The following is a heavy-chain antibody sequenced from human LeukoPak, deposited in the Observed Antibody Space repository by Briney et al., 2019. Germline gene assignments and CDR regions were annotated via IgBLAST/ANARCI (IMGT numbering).Heavy chain of an antibody. V-gene: IGHV3-7*01. J-gene: IGHJ4*02. CDR3: ARDNWNYGYFDY. CDR1: GFTFSSYW. D-gene: IGHD1-7*01. Sequence: PGGSLRLSCAASGFTFSSYWMSWVRQAPGQGLEWVANIKQDGSGKYYVDSVKGRFTISRDNTKNSLYLQMNSLRAEDTAVYYCARDNWNYGYFDYWGQGTLVTVSS. CDR2: IKQDGSGK.